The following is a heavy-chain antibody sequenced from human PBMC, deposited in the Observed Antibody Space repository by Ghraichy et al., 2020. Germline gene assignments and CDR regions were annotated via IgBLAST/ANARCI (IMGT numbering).Heavy chain of an antibody. Sequence: GALRLSCAASGFTFSSYWMSWVRQAPGKGLEWVANIKQDGSEKYYVDSVKGRFTISRDSAKNSLYLQMNSLRAEDTAVYYCARGGDFWSGYYTGGFDYWGQGTLVTVS. D-gene: IGHD3-3*01. CDR3: ARGGDFWSGYYTGGFDY. CDR1: GFTFSSYW. CDR2: IKQDGSEK. V-gene: IGHV3-7*03. J-gene: IGHJ4*02.